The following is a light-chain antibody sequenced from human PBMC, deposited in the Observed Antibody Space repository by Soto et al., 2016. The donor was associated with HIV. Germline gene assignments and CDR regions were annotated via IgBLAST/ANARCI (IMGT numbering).Light chain of an antibody. Sequence: AIQLTQSPSSLSASVGDRVTITCRASQGIRNDLGWYQRKPGKAPKLLIYAASSLQSGVPSRFSGSASGTDFTLTISSLEPEDFATYYCLQDYNYPRTFGQGTKVEIK. CDR2: AAS. CDR3: LQDYNYPRT. CDR1: QGIRND. V-gene: IGKV1-6*01. J-gene: IGKJ1*01.